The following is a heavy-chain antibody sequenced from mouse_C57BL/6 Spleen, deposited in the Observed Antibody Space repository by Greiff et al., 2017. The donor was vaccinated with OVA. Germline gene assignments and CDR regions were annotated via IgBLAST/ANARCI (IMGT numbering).Heavy chain of an antibody. CDR3: ANSDYYGSSHWYFDV. Sequence: VQLQESGAELVKPGASVKLSCKASGYTFTEYTIHWVKQRSGQGLEWIGWFYPGSGSIKYNEKFKDKATLTADKSSSTVYMELSRLTSEDSAVYFCANSDYYGSSHWYFDVWGTGTTVTVSS. V-gene: IGHV1-62-2*01. CDR1: GYTFTEYT. J-gene: IGHJ1*03. CDR2: FYPGSGSI. D-gene: IGHD1-1*01.